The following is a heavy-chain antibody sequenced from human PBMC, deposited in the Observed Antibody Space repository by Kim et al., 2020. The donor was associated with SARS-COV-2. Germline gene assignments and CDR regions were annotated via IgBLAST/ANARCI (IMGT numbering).Heavy chain of an antibody. D-gene: IGHD2-2*01. V-gene: IGHV1-2*02. J-gene: IGHJ4*02. CDR3: ARGPVVVWEYYFDY. CDR2: INPNSGGT. Sequence: ASVKVSCKASGYTFTGYYMHWVRQAPGQGLEWMGWINPNSGGTNYAQKFQGRVTMTRDTSISTAYMELSRLRSDDTAVYYCARGPVVVWEYYFDYWGQGTLVTVSS. CDR1: GYTFTGYY.